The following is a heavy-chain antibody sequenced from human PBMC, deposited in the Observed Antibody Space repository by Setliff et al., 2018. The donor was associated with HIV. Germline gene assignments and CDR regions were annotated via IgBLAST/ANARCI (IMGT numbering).Heavy chain of an antibody. Sequence: SETLSLTCAVYGGSFSDYYWSWIRQPPGKGLEWIGEINHSGSTNYNPSLKSRVTMSADTSKNQFSLRLTSVTVADTAVYFCVRVFYDATDYYAPLFDYWGQGTLVTVSS. V-gene: IGHV4-34*01. CDR2: INHSGST. CDR1: GGSFSDYY. D-gene: IGHD3-22*01. CDR3: VRVFYDATDYYAPLFDY. J-gene: IGHJ4*02.